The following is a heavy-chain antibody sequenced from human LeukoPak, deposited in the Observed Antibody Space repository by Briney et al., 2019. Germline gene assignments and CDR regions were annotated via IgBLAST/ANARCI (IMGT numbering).Heavy chain of an antibody. CDR3: ARDLIVVNWFDP. J-gene: IGHJ5*02. CDR1: GYTFTGYY. CDR2: INPNSGGT. D-gene: IGHD2-15*01. Sequence: ASVKVSCKASGYTFTGYYMHWVRQAPGQGMEWMGRINPNSGGTNYAQKFQGRVTMTSDTSISTAYMELSRLRSDDTAVYYCARDLIVVNWFDPWGQGTLVTVSS. V-gene: IGHV1-2*06.